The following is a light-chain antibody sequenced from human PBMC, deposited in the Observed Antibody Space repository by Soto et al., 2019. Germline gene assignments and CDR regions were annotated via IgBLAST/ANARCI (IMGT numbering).Light chain of an antibody. CDR3: SSYTISSTYV. CDR1: SSDVGGYNY. Sequence: QSALTQPASVSGSPGQSITISCTGTSSDVGGYNYVSWYQQHPGQVPKLMIYDVSNRPSGVSNRFSGSKSGNTASLTISGLQAEGEADYYCSSYTISSTYVCGIGTKVTFL. J-gene: IGLJ1*01. CDR2: DVS. V-gene: IGLV2-14*03.